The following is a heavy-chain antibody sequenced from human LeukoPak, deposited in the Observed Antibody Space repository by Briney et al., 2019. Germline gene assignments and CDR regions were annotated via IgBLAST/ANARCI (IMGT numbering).Heavy chain of an antibody. V-gene: IGHV4-59*08. CDR3: ARHFAYSSSSYSDY. CDR2: VYYTGCT. Sequence: PSETLSLTCSVSGGSVSSYYWSWIRQPPGKGLEWIGYVYYTGCTNYNPSLKSRVTMFEDKSKNQFSLRLSSVTVADTAVYYCARHFAYSSSSYSDYWGQGSLVTVSS. CDR1: GGSVSSYY. J-gene: IGHJ4*02. D-gene: IGHD6-6*01.